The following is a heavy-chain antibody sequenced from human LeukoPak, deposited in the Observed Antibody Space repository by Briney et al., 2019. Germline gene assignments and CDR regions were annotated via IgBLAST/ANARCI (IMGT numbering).Heavy chain of an antibody. D-gene: IGHD2-21*02. V-gene: IGHV1-24*01. CDR3: ARGALVVTAIPNTGYFDY. Sequence: ASVKVSCKVSGYTLTELSMHWVRQAPGKGLEWMGGFDPEDGETIYAQKFQGRVTMTEDTSTDTAYMELSSLRSEDTAVYYCARGALVVTAIPNTGYFDYWGQGTLVTVSS. J-gene: IGHJ4*03. CDR1: GYTLTELS. CDR2: FDPEDGET.